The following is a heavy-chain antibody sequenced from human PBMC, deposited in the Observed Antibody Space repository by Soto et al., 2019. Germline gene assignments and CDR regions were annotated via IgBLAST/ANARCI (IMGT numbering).Heavy chain of an antibody. V-gene: IGHV6-1*01. CDR1: GDSVSSNSAA. D-gene: IGHD2-15*01. CDR3: ARVSLTRYFSGGSCYPDDY. CDR2: TYYRSKWYN. J-gene: IGHJ4*02. Sequence: SQTLSLTCAISGDSVSSNSAAWNWIRQSPSRGLEWLGRTYYRSKWYNDYAVSVKSRITINPDTSKNQFSLQLNSVTPEDTAVYYCARVSLTRYFSGGSCYPDDYWGQGTLVTVSS.